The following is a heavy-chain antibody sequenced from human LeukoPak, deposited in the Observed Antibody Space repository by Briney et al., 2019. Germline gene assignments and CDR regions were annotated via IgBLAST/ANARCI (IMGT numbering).Heavy chain of an antibody. CDR1: GFTFSSYS. V-gene: IGHV3-48*01. J-gene: IGHJ6*03. D-gene: IGHD1-26*01. CDR3: ARKPSGSYSTYYYYYYMDV. CDR2: ISSSSSTI. Sequence: GGSLRLSCAASGFTFSSYSMNWVRQAPGKGLEWVSYISSSSSTIYYADSVKGRFTISRDNAKNSLYLQMNSLRAEDTAVYYCARKPSGSYSTYYYYYYMDVWGKGTTVTVSS.